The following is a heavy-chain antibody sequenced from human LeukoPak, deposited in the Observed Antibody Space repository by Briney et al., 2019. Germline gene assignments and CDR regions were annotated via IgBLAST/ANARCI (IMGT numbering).Heavy chain of an antibody. CDR3: ARGPRVWGSYRYYYYYGMDV. D-gene: IGHD3-16*02. Sequence: ASVKVSCKASGYTFTSYYMQWVRQAPGQGLEWMGIINPSGGSTSYAQKFQGRVTMTRDTSTSTVYMELSSLRSEDTAVYYCARGPRVWGSYRYYYYYGMDVWGQGTTVTVSS. V-gene: IGHV1-46*01. CDR2: INPSGGST. CDR1: GYTFTSYY. J-gene: IGHJ6*02.